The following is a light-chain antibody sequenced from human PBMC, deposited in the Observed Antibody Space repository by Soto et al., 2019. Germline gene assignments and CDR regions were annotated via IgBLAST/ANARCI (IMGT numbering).Light chain of an antibody. V-gene: IGLV1-51*02. CDR3: GTWDSSLSAGV. CDR2: ENN. CDR1: SSNIGNNY. Sequence: QSVLTRPPSVSAAPGQKVTISCSGSSSNIGNNYVSWYQQLPGTAPKLLIYENNKRPSGIPDRFSGSKSGTSATLGITGLQTGDEADYYCGTWDSSLSAGVFGGGTKSPS. J-gene: IGLJ2*01.